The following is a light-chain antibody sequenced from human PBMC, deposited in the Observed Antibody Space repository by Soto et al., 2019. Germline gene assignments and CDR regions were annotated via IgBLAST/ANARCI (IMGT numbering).Light chain of an antibody. CDR2: DAS. Sequence: DIQMTQSPSSLSASVGDRVTITCQASQDIRNYLNWYQQKPGKAPNLLIYDASNLRAVVPSRFRGSGSGTEFTFSISSLQPEDIATYYCQHYDHLPPLSFGGGTKVEIK. CDR1: QDIRNY. J-gene: IGKJ4*01. V-gene: IGKV1-33*01. CDR3: QHYDHLPPLS.